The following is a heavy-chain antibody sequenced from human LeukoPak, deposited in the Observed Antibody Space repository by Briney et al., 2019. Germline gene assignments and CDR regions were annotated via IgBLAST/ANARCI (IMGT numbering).Heavy chain of an antibody. CDR2: ISGSGGST. CDR3: ARDPTLIVGVPAAFDI. Sequence: GGSLRLSCAASEFTFSSYGMSWVRQAPGKGLEWVSAISGSGGSTYYADSVKGRFTISRDNSKNTLYLQMNSLRAEDTAVYYCARDPTLIVGVPAAFDIWGQGTMVTVSS. J-gene: IGHJ3*02. V-gene: IGHV3-23*01. CDR1: EFTFSSYG. D-gene: IGHD1-26*01.